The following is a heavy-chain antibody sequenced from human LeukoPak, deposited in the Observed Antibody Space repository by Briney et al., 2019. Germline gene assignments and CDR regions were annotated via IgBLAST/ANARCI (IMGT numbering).Heavy chain of an antibody. V-gene: IGHV3-74*01. D-gene: IGHD4-23*01. J-gene: IGHJ4*02. Sequence: GGSLRLSCAASGFTFSSYWMNWVRQAPGKGLVWVSRIASDGSSTTYADSVKGRISISRDNAKNTLYLQMNSLRVEDTAVYYCARGRPHGNDYWGQGTLVTVSS. CDR2: IASDGSST. CDR3: ARGRPHGNDY. CDR1: GFTFSSYW.